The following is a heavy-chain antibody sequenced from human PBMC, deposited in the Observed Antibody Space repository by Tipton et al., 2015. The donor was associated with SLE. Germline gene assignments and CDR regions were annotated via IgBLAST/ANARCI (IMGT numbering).Heavy chain of an antibody. J-gene: IGHJ1*01. CDR2: IYPGDSDT. V-gene: IGHV5-51*03. CDR3: ARPYCSSTSCPDYFQH. D-gene: IGHD2-2*01. Sequence: VQLVQSGAEVKKPGESLKISCKGSGYSFTSYWIGWVRQMPGKGLEWMGIIYPGDSDTRYSPSFQGQVTISADKSISTAYLQWSSLKASDTAMYYCARPYCSSTSCPDYFQHWGQGTLVTVS. CDR1: GYSFTSYW.